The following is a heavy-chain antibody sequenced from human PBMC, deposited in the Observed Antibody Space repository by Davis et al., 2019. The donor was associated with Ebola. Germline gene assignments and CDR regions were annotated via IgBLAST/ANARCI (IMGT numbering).Heavy chain of an antibody. CDR1: GYTLTELS. J-gene: IGHJ6*02. D-gene: IGHD3-16*01. Sequence: ASVQVSCKVSGYTLTELSMHWVRQAPGKGLEWMGGFDPEDGETIYAQKFQGRVTMTEDTSTDTAYMELSSLRSEDTAVYYCATDSKDQLGSWVNGMDVWGQGTTVTVSS. CDR3: ATDSKDQLGSWVNGMDV. CDR2: FDPEDGET. V-gene: IGHV1-24*01.